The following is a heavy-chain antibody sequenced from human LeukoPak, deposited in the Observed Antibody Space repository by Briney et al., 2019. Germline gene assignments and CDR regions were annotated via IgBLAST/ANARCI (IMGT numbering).Heavy chain of an antibody. CDR2: IYYSGST. Sequence: SETLSLTCTVSGGSISSYYWSCIRQPPGKGLEWIGYIYYSGSTNYNPSLKSRVTMSVDTSKNQFSLKLSSVTAADTAVYYCARGNYYYYMDVWGKGTTVTVSS. V-gene: IGHV4-59*08. CDR3: ARGNYYYYMDV. J-gene: IGHJ6*03. CDR1: GGSISSYY.